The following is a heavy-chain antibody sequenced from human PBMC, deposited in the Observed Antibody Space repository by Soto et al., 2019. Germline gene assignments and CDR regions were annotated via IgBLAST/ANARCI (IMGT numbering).Heavy chain of an antibody. CDR1: GFTFSTYA. CDR2: ISYDGSYK. CDR3: ARVDILTGPSDY. J-gene: IGHJ4*02. D-gene: IGHD3-9*01. Sequence: GGSLRLSCAASGFTFSTYAMHWVRQAPGKGLEWVAFISYDGSYKYYADSVKGRFTISRDNSKNTLYLQMNSLRAEDKAVYYFARVDILTGPSDYWGQVTLVTVAS. V-gene: IGHV3-30*04.